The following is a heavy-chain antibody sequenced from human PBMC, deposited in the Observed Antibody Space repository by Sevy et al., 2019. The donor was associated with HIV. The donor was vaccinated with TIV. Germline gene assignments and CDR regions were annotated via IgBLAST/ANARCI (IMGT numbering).Heavy chain of an antibody. J-gene: IGHJ4*02. CDR1: GDSVSSNSAA. CDR3: ARGGGSYGSSNSCYRGGLFAAAVDY. CDR2: TYYRSKWYN. V-gene: IGHV6-1*01. Sequence: SQTLSLTCAISGDSVSSNSAAWNWIRQSPSRGLEWLGRTYYRSKWYNDYAVSVKSRITINPDTSKNHFSLQLNSVTPEDTDVYYCARGGGSYGSSNSCYRGGLFAAAVDYWGQGTLVTVSS. D-gene: IGHD2-2*02.